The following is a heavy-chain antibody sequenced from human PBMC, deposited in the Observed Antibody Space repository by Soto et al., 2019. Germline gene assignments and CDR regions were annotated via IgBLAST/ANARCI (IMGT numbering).Heavy chain of an antibody. Sequence: GASVKVSCKASGGTFSSYAISWVRQAPGQGLEWMGGIIPTFGTANYAQKFQGRVTITADESTSTAYMELSSLRSEDTAVYYCASTHNYSTSSVGYFDSWGQGTLVTVSS. D-gene: IGHD6-6*01. CDR3: ASTHNYSTSSVGYFDS. J-gene: IGHJ4*02. V-gene: IGHV1-69*13. CDR1: GGTFSSYA. CDR2: IIPTFGTA.